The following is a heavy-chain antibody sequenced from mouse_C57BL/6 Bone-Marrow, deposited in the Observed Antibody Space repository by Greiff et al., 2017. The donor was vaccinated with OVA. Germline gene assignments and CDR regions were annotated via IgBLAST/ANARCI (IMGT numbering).Heavy chain of an antibody. CDR3: AIDYYGNAMDY. V-gene: IGHV5-16*01. D-gene: IGHD1-1*01. CDR2: INYDGSST. Sequence: DVHLVESEGGLVQPGSSMKLSCTASGFTFSDYYMAWVRQVPEKGLEWVATINYDGSSTYYLDSLKSRFIISRDNAKNILYLQMSSLKSEDTATYYCAIDYYGNAMDYWGQGTSVTVSS. CDR1: GFTFSDYY. J-gene: IGHJ4*01.